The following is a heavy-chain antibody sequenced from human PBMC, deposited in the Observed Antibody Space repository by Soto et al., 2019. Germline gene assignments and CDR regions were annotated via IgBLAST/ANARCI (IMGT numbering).Heavy chain of an antibody. CDR3: AKDKGLSGSGGSCLAFYSYGMDV. CDR2: NNAGNGNT. Sequence: ASVKVSCKASGYTFTSYAMHWVRQAPGQRLEWMGWNNAGNGNTKYSQKFQGRVTITRDTSASTAYMGLSSLRSEDTAVYYCAKDKGLSGSGGSCLAFYSYGMDVWGQGTTVTVSS. D-gene: IGHD2-15*01. CDR1: GYTFTSYA. J-gene: IGHJ6*02. V-gene: IGHV1-3*01.